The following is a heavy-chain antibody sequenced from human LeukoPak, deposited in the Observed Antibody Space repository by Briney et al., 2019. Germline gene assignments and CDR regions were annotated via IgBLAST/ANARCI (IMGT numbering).Heavy chain of an antibody. V-gene: IGHV3-7*01. CDR2: IKQDGSEK. CDR3: ARDLGRDHYDFWSGYPSGGYFDY. CDR1: GFTFSSYW. D-gene: IGHD3-3*01. J-gene: IGHJ4*02. Sequence: GGSLRLSCAASGFTFSSYWMSWVRQAPGKGLEWVANIKQDGSEKYYVDSVKGRFTISRDNAKNSLYLQMNSLRAEDTAVYYCARDLGRDHYDFWSGYPSGGYFDYWGQGTLVTVSS.